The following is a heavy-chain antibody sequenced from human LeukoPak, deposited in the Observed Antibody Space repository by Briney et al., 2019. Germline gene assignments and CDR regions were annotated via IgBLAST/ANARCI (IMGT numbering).Heavy chain of an antibody. CDR2: ISAYNGNT. J-gene: IGHJ5*02. Sequence: ASVKVSCKASGYTFTSYGISWVRQAPGQGLEWMGWISAYNGNTNYAQKLQGRVTMTTDTSTSTAYMELRSRRSDDTAVYYCARAWLGLTGDGYTADNWFDPWGQGTLVTVSS. CDR1: GYTFTSYG. CDR3: ARAWLGLTGDGYTADNWFDP. V-gene: IGHV1-18*01. D-gene: IGHD5-24*01.